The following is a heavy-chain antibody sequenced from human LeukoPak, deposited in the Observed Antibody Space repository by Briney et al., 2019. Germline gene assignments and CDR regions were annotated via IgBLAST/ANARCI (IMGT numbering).Heavy chain of an antibody. D-gene: IGHD1-7*01. V-gene: IGHV4-39*01. J-gene: IGHJ4*02. CDR3: GRQRVTRTGRGFFDC. Sequence: SETLSLTCTVSGGSISSSDYYWGWIRQPPGKGLEWIGSIYYGGSTYNNPSLKSRVTISVDTSKNQFSLKLSSVIAVDTAVYYCGRQRVTRTGRGFFDCWGQGTLVTVSS. CDR2: IYYGGST. CDR1: GGSISSSDYY.